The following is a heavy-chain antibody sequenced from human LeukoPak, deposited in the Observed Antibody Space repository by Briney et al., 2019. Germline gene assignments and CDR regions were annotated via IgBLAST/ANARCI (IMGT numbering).Heavy chain of an antibody. CDR3: ATGYYYDSSGYYYEDY. CDR1: GGSISSYY. CDR2: IYTSGST. D-gene: IGHD3-22*01. Sequence: KPSETLSLTCTVSGGSISSYYWSWIRQPAGKGLEWIGRIYTSGSTNYNPSLKSRVTMSVDTSKNQFSLELSSVTAADTAVYYCATGYYYDSSGYYYEDYWGQGTLVTVSS. V-gene: IGHV4-4*07. J-gene: IGHJ4*02.